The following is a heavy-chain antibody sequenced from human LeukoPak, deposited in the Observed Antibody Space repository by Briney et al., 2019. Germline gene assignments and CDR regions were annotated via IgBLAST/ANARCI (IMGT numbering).Heavy chain of an antibody. D-gene: IGHD5-18*01. CDR2: ISYDGSNK. V-gene: IGHV3-30*14. Sequence: PGGSLRLSCAASGFTFSTYAMHWVRQAPGKGLEWVAVISYDGSNKYYADSVKGRFTISRDNSKNTLYLQMNSLRAEDTAVYYCAREGDTAMVIDYWGQGTLVTVSS. CDR1: GFTFSTYA. J-gene: IGHJ4*02. CDR3: AREGDTAMVIDY.